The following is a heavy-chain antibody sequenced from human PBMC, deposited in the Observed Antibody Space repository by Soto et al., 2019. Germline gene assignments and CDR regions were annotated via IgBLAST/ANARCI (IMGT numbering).Heavy chain of an antibody. CDR3: ARLIGGSGSPCLD. D-gene: IGHD3-10*01. CDR2: INHSGST. CDR1: GGSFSGYY. J-gene: IGHJ4*02. Sequence: QVQLQQWGAGLLKPSETLSLTCAVYGGSFSGYYWSWIRQPPGKGLEWIGEINHSGSTNYNPSLKSRVTISVDTSKNQFSLKLSSVTAADTAVYYCARLIGGSGSPCLDWGQGPLVTVSS. V-gene: IGHV4-34*01.